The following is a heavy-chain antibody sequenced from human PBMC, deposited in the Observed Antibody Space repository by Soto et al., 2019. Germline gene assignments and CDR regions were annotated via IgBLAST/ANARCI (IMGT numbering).Heavy chain of an antibody. Sequence: QVQLVESAGGVVQPGRSLRLSCAASGFTFSSYAMHWVRQAPGKGLEWVAVISYDGSNKYYADSVKGRFTISRDNSKNTLYLQMNSLRAEDTAVYYCARLWFGELFGDYWGQGTLVTVSS. CDR1: GFTFSSYA. CDR3: ARLWFGELFGDY. J-gene: IGHJ4*02. D-gene: IGHD3-10*01. V-gene: IGHV3-30-3*01. CDR2: ISYDGSNK.